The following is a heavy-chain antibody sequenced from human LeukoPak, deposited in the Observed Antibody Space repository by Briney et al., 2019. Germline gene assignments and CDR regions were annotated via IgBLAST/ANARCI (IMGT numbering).Heavy chain of an antibody. CDR1: GYTFTGYY. J-gene: IGHJ4*02. CDR2: INPNSGGT. D-gene: IGHD5-24*01. V-gene: IGHV1-2*02. CDR3: GRVEMATTRGLHY. Sequence: ASVKVSCKASGYTFTGYYMHWVRQAPGQGLEWMGWINPNSGGTNYAQKFQGRVTMTRDTSISTAYMELSRLRSDDTAVYYCGRVEMATTRGLHYWGQGTLVTVSS.